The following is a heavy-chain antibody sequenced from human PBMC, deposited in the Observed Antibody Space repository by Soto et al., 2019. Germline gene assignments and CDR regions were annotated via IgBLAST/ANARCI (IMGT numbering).Heavy chain of an antibody. CDR3: ARDTPRSAIGWHWFAP. V-gene: IGHV1-18*04. Sequence: QVQLVQSGAEVKKPGASVKVSCKASGYTFTAYGITWVRQAPGQGLEWMGWISSYNGNTNTNYAQKLQGRVTLTTDTSTSTAYMELRSLRSDYTAVYYCARDTPRSAIGWHWFAPWGQGTLVTVSS. CDR1: GYTFTAYG. D-gene: IGHD2-2*03. J-gene: IGHJ5*02. CDR2: ISSYNGNTNT.